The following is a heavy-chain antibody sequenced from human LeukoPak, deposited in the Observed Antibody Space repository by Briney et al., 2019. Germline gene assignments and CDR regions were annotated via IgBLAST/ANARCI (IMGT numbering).Heavy chain of an antibody. J-gene: IGHJ4*02. CDR2: ISWDGGST. V-gene: IGHV3-43D*03. CDR1: GFTFDDYA. CDR3: TKDSRPTITAAGTIDY. D-gene: IGHD6-13*01. Sequence: GGSLRLSCAASGFTFDDYAMHWVRQAPGKGLERVSLISWDGGSTYYADSVKGRFTISRDNSKNSLYLQMNTLRAEDTALYYCTKDSRPTITAAGTIDYWGQGTLVTVSS.